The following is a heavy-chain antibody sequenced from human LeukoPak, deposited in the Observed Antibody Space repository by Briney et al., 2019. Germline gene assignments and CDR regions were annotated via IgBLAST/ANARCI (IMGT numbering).Heavy chain of an antibody. CDR3: ARDTNNLIRGVFAD. CDR2: IIPILGIA. CDR1: GGTFSSYA. Sequence: SVRVSCKASGGTFSSYAISWVRQAPGQGLEWMGRIIPILGIANYAQKFQGRVTITADKSTSTAYMELSSLRSEDTAVYYCARDTNNLIRGVFADWGQGTLVTVSS. D-gene: IGHD3-10*01. V-gene: IGHV1-69*04. J-gene: IGHJ4*02.